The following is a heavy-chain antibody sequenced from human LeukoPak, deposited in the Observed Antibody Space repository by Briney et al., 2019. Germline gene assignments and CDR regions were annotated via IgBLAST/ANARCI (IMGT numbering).Heavy chain of an antibody. CDR3: AKVAKYYYGSETYYFFEH. CDR1: GFTFSSYS. Sequence: AGGSLRLSCVASGFTFSSYSMNWVRQAPGKGLEWVANIKQDGSEKNYVDSVKGRFTISRDNAKNSVDLQMNSLRVEDTAVYYCAKVAKYYYGSETYYFFEHWGQGTPVTASS. V-gene: IGHV3-7*01. CDR2: IKQDGSEK. D-gene: IGHD3-10*01. J-gene: IGHJ4*02.